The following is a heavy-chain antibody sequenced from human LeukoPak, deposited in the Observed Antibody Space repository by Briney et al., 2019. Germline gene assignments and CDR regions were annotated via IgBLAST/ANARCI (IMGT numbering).Heavy chain of an antibody. D-gene: IGHD6-19*01. J-gene: IGHJ3*02. CDR3: ARDTIAVAGTYLHDAFDI. Sequence: GGSLRLSCAASGFTFSSYGMSWVRQAPGKGLEWVAFIRYDGDIKYYADSVKGRFTISRDNSKNTLYLQMNSLRAEDTAVYYCARDTIAVAGTYLHDAFDIWGQGTMVTVSS. CDR2: IRYDGDIK. CDR1: GFTFSSYG. V-gene: IGHV3-30*02.